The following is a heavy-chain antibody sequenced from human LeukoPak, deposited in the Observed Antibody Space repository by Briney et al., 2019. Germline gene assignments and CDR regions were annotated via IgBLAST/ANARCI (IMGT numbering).Heavy chain of an antibody. CDR3: ARHEKNIVVVPAAWGGFDH. V-gene: IGHV3-23*01. CDR1: GFTFSSYA. CDR2: ISGSGGST. Sequence: GGSLRLSCAASGFTFSSYAMSWVRQAPGKGLEWVSAISGSGGSTYYADSVKGRFTISRDNSKNTLYLQMNSLRAEDTAVYYCARHEKNIVVVPAAWGGFDHWGQGTLVTVSS. J-gene: IGHJ4*02. D-gene: IGHD2-2*01.